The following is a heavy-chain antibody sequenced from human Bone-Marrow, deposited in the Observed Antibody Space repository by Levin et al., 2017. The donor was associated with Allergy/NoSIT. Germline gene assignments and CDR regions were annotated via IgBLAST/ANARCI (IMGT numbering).Heavy chain of an antibody. CDR2: TYYRSKWYN. CDR3: AKTTVTTEGSFDY. CDR1: GDRVSSNSAA. Sequence: SQTLSLPCAISGDRVSSNSAAWNWIRQSPSRGLEWLGRTYYRSKWYNDYAVSVKSRITINPDTSKNQFSLQLNSVTPEDTAVYYCAKTTVTTEGSFDYWGQGTLVTVSS. D-gene: IGHD4-17*01. V-gene: IGHV6-1*01. J-gene: IGHJ4*02.